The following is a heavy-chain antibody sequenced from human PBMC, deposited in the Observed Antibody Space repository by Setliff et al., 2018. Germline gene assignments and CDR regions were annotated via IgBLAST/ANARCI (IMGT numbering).Heavy chain of an antibody. J-gene: IGHJ4*02. CDR2: IDWDDDK. CDR3: AAASNYYDY. CDR1: GFSLSTSGIC. V-gene: IGHV2-70*11. Sequence: SGPTLVNPTQTLTLTCTFSGFSLSTSGICVSWIRQPPGKALEWLARIDWDDDKYYTPSLKTRLTISKDTSKNQVVLTMTNMDPVDTATYYCAAASNYYDYWGQGTLGTVS.